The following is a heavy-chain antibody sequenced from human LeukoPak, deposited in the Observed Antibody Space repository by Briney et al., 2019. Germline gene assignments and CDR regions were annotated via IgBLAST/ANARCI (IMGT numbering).Heavy chain of an antibody. J-gene: IGHJ4*02. Sequence: GGSLRLSCAASGFTVSSNYMSWVRQAPGKGLEWVSVNYSGGSTYYADSVKGRFTISRDNSKNTLYLQMNSLRAEDTAVYYCAKDGSYYGPASFYYFDYWGQGTLVTASS. CDR2: NYSGGST. CDR3: AKDGSYYGPASFYYFDY. V-gene: IGHV3-53*01. CDR1: GFTVSSNY. D-gene: IGHD3-10*01.